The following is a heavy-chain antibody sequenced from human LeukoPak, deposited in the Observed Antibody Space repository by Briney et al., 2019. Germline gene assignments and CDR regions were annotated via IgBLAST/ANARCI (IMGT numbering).Heavy chain of an antibody. Sequence: SGGSLRLSCAASGFTFSTYGMHWVRQAPGKGLEWVAFIRYDGTEKDYADSVKGRFTISRDNFKNTLYLQVNSLRAEDTAVYYCAKVGSGWYAVDYWGQGTLVTISS. D-gene: IGHD6-19*01. V-gene: IGHV3-30*02. CDR2: IRYDGTEK. CDR3: AKVGSGWYAVDY. J-gene: IGHJ4*02. CDR1: GFTFSTYG.